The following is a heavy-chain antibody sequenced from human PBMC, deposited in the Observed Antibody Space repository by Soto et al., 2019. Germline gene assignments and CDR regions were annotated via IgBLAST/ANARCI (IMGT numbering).Heavy chain of an antibody. Sequence: ASVKVSCKVFGHTLIELSMHWVRQAPGKGLEWMGRFDPEDGERICAQKFQGRVTMTEDTSTDTAYMELSSLRSEDTAVYYCATDHQWLGDYYYGMDVCGPGTTLTVSS. D-gene: IGHD6-19*01. J-gene: IGHJ6*02. CDR3: ATDHQWLGDYYYGMDV. CDR2: FDPEDGER. CDR1: GHTLIELS. V-gene: IGHV1-24*01.